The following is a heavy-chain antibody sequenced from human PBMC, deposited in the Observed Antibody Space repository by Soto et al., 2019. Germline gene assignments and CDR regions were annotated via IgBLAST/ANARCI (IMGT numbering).Heavy chain of an antibody. Sequence: ESVGGLVQPGGSLRLSCAASGFTFSSYAMSWVRQAPGTGLEWVSAISGSGGSTYYADSVKGRFTISRDNSKNTLYLQMNSLRAEDTAVYYCAKGRPYYYDSSGYYFDYWGQGTLVTVSS. J-gene: IGHJ4*02. D-gene: IGHD3-22*01. CDR1: GFTFSSYA. V-gene: IGHV3-23*01. CDR3: AKGRPYYYDSSGYYFDY. CDR2: ISGSGGST.